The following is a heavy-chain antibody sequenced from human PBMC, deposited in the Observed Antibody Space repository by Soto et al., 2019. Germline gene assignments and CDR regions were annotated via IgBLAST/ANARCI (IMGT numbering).Heavy chain of an antibody. J-gene: IGHJ4*02. CDR2: ISTYNGNT. Sequence: QVQLVQSGGEVKKPGASVKVSCKTSGYRFSRYGINWVRQAPGQGLEWMGWISTYNGNTQYAQKFQGRVIMTIDTSTNTAYLELRSLRSDDTVVYYCARDEEDANLMSVVLPGDYWGQGTLVSVSS. CDR1: GYRFSRYG. V-gene: IGHV1-18*01. D-gene: IGHD3-22*01. CDR3: ARDEEDANLMSVVLPGDY.